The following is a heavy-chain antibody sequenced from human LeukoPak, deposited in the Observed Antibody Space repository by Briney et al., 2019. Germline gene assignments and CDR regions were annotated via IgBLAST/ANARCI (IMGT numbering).Heavy chain of an antibody. Sequence: GGSLRLSCAASGFTFSMYGTHWVRQAPGKGLEWVSSITSSSSYIYYADSVKGRFTISRDNAKNSLYLQMDSLRVEDTAEYYCARDPYSGNYGAYYYYYMDVWGKGTTVTVSS. CDR2: ITSSSSYI. D-gene: IGHD1-26*01. CDR3: ARDPYSGNYGAYYYYYMDV. V-gene: IGHV3-21*06. J-gene: IGHJ6*03. CDR1: GFTFSMYG.